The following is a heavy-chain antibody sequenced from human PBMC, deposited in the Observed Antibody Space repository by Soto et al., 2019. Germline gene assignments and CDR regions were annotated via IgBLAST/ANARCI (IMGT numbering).Heavy chain of an antibody. V-gene: IGHV3-30-3*01. CDR1: GFAFSSYA. CDR2: ISYNGDTT. J-gene: IGHJ4*02. Sequence: QVQLVESGGDVVQPGRSLRLSCAASGFAFSSYAMHWVRQAPGKGLEWVAVISYNGDTTHYAESVKGRFTISRDNSKNTLCPQMNSLRAEYTGVYYCARDQIPGPPDYCDYWGQGTLVTVSS. CDR3: ARDQIPGPPDYCDY.